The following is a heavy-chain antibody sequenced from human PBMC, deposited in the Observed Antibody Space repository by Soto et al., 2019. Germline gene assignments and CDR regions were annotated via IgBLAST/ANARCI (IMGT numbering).Heavy chain of an antibody. Sequence: SETLSLTCAVYGGSLSAYYWSWIRQSPGKGLEWIGEINHSGSTNYNPSLKSRVTISVDTSKNQFSLRLGSVTAADTAVYYCARRIRVYGRCSFWVDPGGEGTLVTVSS. V-gene: IGHV4-34*01. CDR1: GGSLSAYY. CDR3: ARRIRVYGRCSFWVDP. CDR2: INHSGST. D-gene: IGHD2-8*01. J-gene: IGHJ5*02.